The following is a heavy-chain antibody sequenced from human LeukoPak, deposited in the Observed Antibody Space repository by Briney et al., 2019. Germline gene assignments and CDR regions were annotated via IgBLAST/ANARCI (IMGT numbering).Heavy chain of an antibody. D-gene: IGHD3-10*01. Sequence: ASVKVSCKASGYTFTGYYMHWVRQAPGQGLEWMGWITPNSGATNYAQQFQGRVTMTRDTSISTAYMELNNLISDDTAVYYCARGTGSGTYRRFDFWGQGTLVTVSS. V-gene: IGHV1-2*02. J-gene: IGHJ4*02. CDR1: GYTFTGYY. CDR3: ARGTGSGTYRRFDF. CDR2: ITPNSGAT.